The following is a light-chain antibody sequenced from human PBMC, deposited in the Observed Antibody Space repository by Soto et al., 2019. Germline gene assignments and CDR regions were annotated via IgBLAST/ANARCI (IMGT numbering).Light chain of an antibody. CDR2: DAY. J-gene: IGKJ1*01. V-gene: IGKV3-15*01. Sequence: EIVMTQSPATLSVSPGERVTLSCRASQGVGSTLAWYRQQPGQAPRLLIYDAYIRATGVPARFSGSGSGTEFTLTISNLQSEDFAVYHCQQYDKWPRTFGQGTK. CDR1: QGVGST. CDR3: QQYDKWPRT.